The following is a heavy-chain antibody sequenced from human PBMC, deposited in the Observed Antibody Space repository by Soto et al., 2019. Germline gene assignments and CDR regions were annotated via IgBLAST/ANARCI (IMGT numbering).Heavy chain of an antibody. J-gene: IGHJ4*02. CDR2: ISWDGGST. CDR3: AKDIGGTYYYDSSGYYDY. Sequence: GGSLRLSCAASGFTFDDYTMHWVRQAPGKGLEWVSLISWDGGSTYYADSVKGRFTISRDNSKNSLYLQMNSLRTEDTALYYCAKDIGGTYYYDSSGYYDYWGQGTLVTVSS. D-gene: IGHD3-22*01. V-gene: IGHV3-43*01. CDR1: GFTFDDYT.